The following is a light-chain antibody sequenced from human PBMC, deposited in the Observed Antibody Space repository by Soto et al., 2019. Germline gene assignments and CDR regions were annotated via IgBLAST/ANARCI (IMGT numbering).Light chain of an antibody. CDR1: QTLSSL. Sequence: DIQMTQSPSSLSASVGDTVTITCRASQTLSSLLAWYQQKPGRAPKLLIYDASTLESGVPSRFSGSGSGTEFTLTISSLQPEDFATYYCQHGASYSHTFGGGTKVDIK. V-gene: IGKV1-5*01. CDR2: DAS. J-gene: IGKJ4*02. CDR3: QHGASYSHT.